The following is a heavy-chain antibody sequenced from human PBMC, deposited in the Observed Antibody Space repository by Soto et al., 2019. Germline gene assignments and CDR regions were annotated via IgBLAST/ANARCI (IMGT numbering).Heavy chain of an antibody. V-gene: IGHV3-53*04. CDR3: ARDGPYYYASRMDV. D-gene: IGHD3-10*01. Sequence: EVPLVESGGGLVQPGGSLRLSCAASGIPVSSNYMTWVRQAPGKGLEWVSVLHSGGDTYYANSVKGRFTISRHDPTNTLFLQRNSLTAEDTAVYYCARDGPYYYASRMDVWGQGTTVTVSS. J-gene: IGHJ6*02. CDR1: GIPVSSNY. CDR2: LHSGGDT.